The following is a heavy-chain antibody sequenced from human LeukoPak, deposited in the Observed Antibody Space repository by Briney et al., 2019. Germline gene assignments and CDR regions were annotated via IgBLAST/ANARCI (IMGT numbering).Heavy chain of an antibody. V-gene: IGHV4-38-2*01. CDR1: GYSISSGYY. CDR2: FYHSGST. Sequence: SETLSLTYAVSGYSISSGYYWGWIRQPPGQGLEWIGNFYHSGSTYYNPSLKSRVTISVDTSKNQFSLKLSSVTAADTAVYYCARVTAYSSENYFDYWGQGTLVTVSS. J-gene: IGHJ4*02. CDR3: ARVTAYSSENYFDY. D-gene: IGHD6-25*01.